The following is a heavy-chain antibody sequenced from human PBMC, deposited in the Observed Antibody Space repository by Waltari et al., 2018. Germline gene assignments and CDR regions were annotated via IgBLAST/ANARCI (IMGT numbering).Heavy chain of an antibody. CDR2: IYYSGSN. D-gene: IGHD3-22*01. V-gene: IGHV4-39*07. CDR1: GGSISSISYY. CDR3: AIRRYYDPPSR. Sequence: QLQLQESGPGLVKPSETLSLTCTVSGGSISSISYYWGWIRQPPGKGLEWIGSIYYSGSNYYNPSLKSRVTISVDTSKNQFSLKLSSVTAADTAVYYCAIRRYYDPPSRWGQGTLVTVSS. J-gene: IGHJ4*02.